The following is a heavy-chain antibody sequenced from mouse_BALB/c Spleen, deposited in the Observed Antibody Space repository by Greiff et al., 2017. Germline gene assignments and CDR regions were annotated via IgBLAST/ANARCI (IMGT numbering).Heavy chain of an antibody. Sequence: DLVKPGASVKLSCKASGYTFTSYWINWIKQRPGQGLEWIGRIAPGSGSTYYNEMFKGKATLTVDTSSSTAYIQLSSLSSEDSAVYFCARGRYGSFFDYWGQGTTRTVSS. CDR1: GYTFTSYW. CDR2: IAPGSGST. J-gene: IGHJ2*01. CDR3: ARGRYGSFFDY. V-gene: IGHV1S41*01. D-gene: IGHD1-2*01.